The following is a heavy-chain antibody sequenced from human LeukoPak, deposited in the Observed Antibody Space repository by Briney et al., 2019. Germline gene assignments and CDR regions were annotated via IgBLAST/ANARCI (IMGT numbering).Heavy chain of an antibody. V-gene: IGHV3-11*01. Sequence: GGSLRLSCAASGFTFSDYYMSWIRQAPGKGLEWVSYISSSGSTIYYADSVKGRFTISRDNAKNSLYLQMNSLRAEDTAVYYCASPDVYRDGYNPNPRGYYYYYYMDVWGKGTTVTVSS. CDR2: ISSSGSTI. D-gene: IGHD5-24*01. CDR1: GFTFSDYY. CDR3: ASPDVYRDGYNPNPRGYYYYYYMDV. J-gene: IGHJ6*03.